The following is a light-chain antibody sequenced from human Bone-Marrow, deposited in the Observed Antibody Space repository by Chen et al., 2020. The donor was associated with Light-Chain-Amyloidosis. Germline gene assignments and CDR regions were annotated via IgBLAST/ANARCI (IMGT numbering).Light chain of an antibody. J-gene: IGLJ3*02. CDR2: DVS. CDR3: ASYTSAATWV. CDR1: SSDVGGYNY. Sequence: QSALTQPASVSGSPGQSITFSCTGTSSDVGGYNYVSWYQQHPGKAPKLIIYDVSDRPSGVSDRFSGSKSGNTAYLTISGLQAEDEADYYCASYTSAATWVFGGGTKLTVL. V-gene: IGLV2-14*03.